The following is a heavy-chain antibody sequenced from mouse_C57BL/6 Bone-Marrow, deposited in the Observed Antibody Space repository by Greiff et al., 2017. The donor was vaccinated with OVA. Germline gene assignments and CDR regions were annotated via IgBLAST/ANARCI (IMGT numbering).Heavy chain of an antibody. D-gene: IGHD2-4*01. V-gene: IGHV1-15*01. CDR3: TRSSLYYDYDGPFAY. CDR2: IDPETGGT. CDR1: GYTFTDYE. J-gene: IGHJ3*01. Sequence: QVQLKESGAELVRPGASVTLSCKASGYTFTDYEMHWVKQTPVHGLEWIGAIDPETGGTAYNQKFKGKAILTADKSSSTAYMELRRLTSEDAAVYYCTRSSLYYDYDGPFAYWGQGTLVTVSA.